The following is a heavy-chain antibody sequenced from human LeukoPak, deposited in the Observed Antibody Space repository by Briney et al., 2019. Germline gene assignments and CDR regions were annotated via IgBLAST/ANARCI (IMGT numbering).Heavy chain of an antibody. CDR3: ARGPYDSSGYYYF. Sequence: SETLSLTCTVSGYSISSGYYWGWIRQPPGKGLEWIGSIYHSGSTYYNPSLKSRVTISVDTSKNQFSLKLSSVTAADTAVYYCARGPYDSSGYYYFWGQRTLVTVSS. CDR1: GYSISSGYY. J-gene: IGHJ4*02. D-gene: IGHD3-22*01. V-gene: IGHV4-38-2*02. CDR2: IYHSGST.